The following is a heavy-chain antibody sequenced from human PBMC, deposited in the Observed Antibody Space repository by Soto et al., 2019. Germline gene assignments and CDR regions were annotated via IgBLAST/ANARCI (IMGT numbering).Heavy chain of an antibody. V-gene: IGHV4-31*03. J-gene: IGHJ4*02. Sequence: PSETLSLTCTVSGGSISSGGYYWSWIRQHPGKGLEWIGYIYYSGSTYYNPSLKSRVTISVDTSKNQFSLKLSSVTAADTAVYYCAREFPKIQLWQRKITRVRAVLDYWGQGTLVTVSS. CDR3: AREFPKIQLWQRKITRVRAVLDY. D-gene: IGHD3-10*01. CDR1: GGSISSGGYY. CDR2: IYYSGST.